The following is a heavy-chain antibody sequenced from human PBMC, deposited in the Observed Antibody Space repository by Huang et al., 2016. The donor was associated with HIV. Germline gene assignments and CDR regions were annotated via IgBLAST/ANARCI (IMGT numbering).Heavy chain of an antibody. CDR2: IKQEGSEK. D-gene: IGHD1-7*01. CDR1: GFTFSTSW. CDR3: AKNNWNYYFHY. J-gene: IGHJ4*02. V-gene: IGHV3-7*01. Sequence: EVQLVESGGGLVQPGGSLRLSCAASGFTFSTSWVTWVRQAPGKGLEWVANIKQEGSEKKYVDSVKGRFTISRDNAKNSLYLQMNSLRGEDTAVYYCAKNNWNYYFHYWGQGTLVTVSS.